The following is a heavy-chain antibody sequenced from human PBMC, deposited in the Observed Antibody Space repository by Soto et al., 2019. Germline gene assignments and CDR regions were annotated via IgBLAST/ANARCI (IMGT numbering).Heavy chain of an antibody. CDR2: IYYSGST. D-gene: IGHD3-9*01. CDR1: GGSISSGGYY. CDR3: ARGPAPSFYISTGYPDY. Sequence: SETLSLTCTVSGGSISSGGYYWSWIRQHPGKGLEWIGYIYYSGSTYYNPSLKSRVTISVDTSKNQFSLKLSSVTAADTAVYYCARGPAPSFYISTGYPDYWGQGTLVTVS. J-gene: IGHJ4*02. V-gene: IGHV4-31*03.